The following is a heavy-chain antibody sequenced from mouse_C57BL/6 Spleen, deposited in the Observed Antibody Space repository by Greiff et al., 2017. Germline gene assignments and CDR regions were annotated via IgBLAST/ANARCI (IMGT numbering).Heavy chain of an antibody. Sequence: EVQLVESEGGLVQPGSSMKLSCTASGFTFSDYYMAWVRQVPEKGLEWVANINYGGSSTYYLDSLKSRFIISRDNAKNILYLQMSSLKSEDTATXSYARDTSIYDRYYESYWYFDVWGTGTTVTVSS. CDR3: ARDTSIYDRYYESYWYFDV. CDR2: INYGGSST. V-gene: IGHV5-16*01. J-gene: IGHJ1*03. D-gene: IGHD2-3*01. CDR1: GFTFSDYY.